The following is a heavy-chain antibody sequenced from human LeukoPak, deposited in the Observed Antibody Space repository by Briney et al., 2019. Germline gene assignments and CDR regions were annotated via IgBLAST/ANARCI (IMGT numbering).Heavy chain of an antibody. D-gene: IGHD6-13*01. Sequence: SETLSLTCIVTGGSINSGGYCWNWIRQHPGKGLEWIGSIYYSGSTFYNPSLTSRLSISVDTSKKQFSLKLSSVTAADTAVYYCARAIEAAGHFDYWGQGTLATVSP. CDR3: ARAIEAAGHFDY. J-gene: IGHJ4*02. CDR2: IYYSGST. CDR1: GGSINSGGYC. V-gene: IGHV4-31*03.